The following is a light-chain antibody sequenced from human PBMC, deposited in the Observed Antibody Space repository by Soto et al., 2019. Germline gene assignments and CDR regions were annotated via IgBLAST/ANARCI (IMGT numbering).Light chain of an antibody. CDR1: SGDIGSYSL. CDR3: CSYASGGTYVI. CDR2: EVS. J-gene: IGLJ2*01. V-gene: IGLV2-23*02. Sequence: QSVLTQPASVSGSPGQSITLSCTGSSGDIGSYSLVSWYQHHPGKAPKLIIYEVSRRPSGVSNRFSGSKSGSTASLTVSGLQAEDEADYYCCSYASGGTYVIFGGGTQLTVL.